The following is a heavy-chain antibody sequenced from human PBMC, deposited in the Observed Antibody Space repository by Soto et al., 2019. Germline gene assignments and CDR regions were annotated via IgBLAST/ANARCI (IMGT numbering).Heavy chain of an antibody. CDR2: IYTSGST. Sequence: QVQLQESGPGLVKPSETLSLTCTVSGGSISSYYWSWIRQPPGKGLEWIGYIYTSGSTNYNPSLKSRVTMSVDTSKNQFSLKLSSVTAADTAVYYCARSIAARTKGVWFDPWGQGTLVTVSS. CDR1: GGSISSYY. CDR3: ARSIAARTKGVWFDP. D-gene: IGHD6-6*01. J-gene: IGHJ5*02. V-gene: IGHV4-4*08.